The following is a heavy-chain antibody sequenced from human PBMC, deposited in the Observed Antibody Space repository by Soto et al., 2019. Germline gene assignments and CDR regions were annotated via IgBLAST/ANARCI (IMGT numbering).Heavy chain of an antibody. D-gene: IGHD5-12*01. CDR3: VREGRGSFDF. V-gene: IGHV3-23*01. CDR2: IGGRGNSA. J-gene: IGHJ3*01. CDR1: GFIFTNYA. Sequence: PGGSLRLSCAASGFIFTNYAMNWVRQAPGKGLGWVSVIGGRGNSAYYADSVQGRFTIARDNSKNTLSLQMSSLTADDTARYYCVREGRGSFDFWGRGTMVTVSS.